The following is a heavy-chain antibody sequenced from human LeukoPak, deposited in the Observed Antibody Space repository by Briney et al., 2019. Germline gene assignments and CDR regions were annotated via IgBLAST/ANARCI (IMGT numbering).Heavy chain of an antibody. V-gene: IGHV1-24*01. J-gene: IGHJ4*02. D-gene: IGHD3-10*01. CDR2: FDPEDRET. CDR1: GYTLTELS. Sequence: GASLKVSFKVSGYTLTELSMHWGRQAPGKGPVWQGGFDPEDRETSYAQKFQGRVTMTEDTSTDTAYMERSSLRSEDTAVYYCATGVLLWFGGTPGNDYWGQGTLVTVSS. CDR3: ATGVLLWFGGTPGNDY.